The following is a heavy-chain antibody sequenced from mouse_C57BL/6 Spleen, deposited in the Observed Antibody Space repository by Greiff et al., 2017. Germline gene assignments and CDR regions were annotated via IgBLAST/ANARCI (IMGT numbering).Heavy chain of an antibody. J-gene: IGHJ1*03. CDR1: GFTFSSYT. CDR2: ISGGGGNT. D-gene: IGHD1-1*01. Sequence: EVQLVESGGGLVKPGGSLKLSCAASGFTFSSYTMSWVRQTPEKRLEWVATISGGGGNTYYPDSVKGRFTISRDNAKNTLYLQMSSLRSEDTALYYCARHHYYYGSSWYVDVWGTGTTVTVAS. CDR3: ARHHYYYGSSWYVDV. V-gene: IGHV5-9*01.